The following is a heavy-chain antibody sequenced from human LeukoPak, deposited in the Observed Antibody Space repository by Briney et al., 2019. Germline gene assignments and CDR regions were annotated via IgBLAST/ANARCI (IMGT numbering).Heavy chain of an antibody. Sequence: PGGSLRLSCVVSGFTFSSYAIHWVRQAPGKGLEWVAVISYDGNNKYYADSVKGRFTISRDNSKNTLYLQMNSLRVEDTAVYYCARDLGDDYSDYKGSRRFDPWGQGTLVTVSS. D-gene: IGHD4-11*01. CDR3: ARDLGDDYSDYKGSRRFDP. CDR1: GFTFSSYA. J-gene: IGHJ5*02. CDR2: ISYDGNNK. V-gene: IGHV3-30-3*01.